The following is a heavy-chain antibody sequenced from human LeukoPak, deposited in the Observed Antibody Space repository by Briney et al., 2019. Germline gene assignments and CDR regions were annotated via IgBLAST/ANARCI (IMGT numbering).Heavy chain of an antibody. Sequence: QPGGSLRLSCTASGFIFSTYAMSWVPQAPGKGLERVSGIRCRSSHIEDADSVKGRFILSRNNSKNTLFLQMNSLRAEDTALYYCTKEYEKTNRSPQWGFDSWGQGTLVTVSS. D-gene: IGHD6-19*01. CDR1: GFIFSTYA. V-gene: IGHV3-23*01. J-gene: IGHJ4*02. CDR2: IRCRSSHI. CDR3: TKEYEKTNRSPQWGFDS.